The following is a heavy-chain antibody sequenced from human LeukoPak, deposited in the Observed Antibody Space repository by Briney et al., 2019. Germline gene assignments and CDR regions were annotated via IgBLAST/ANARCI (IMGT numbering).Heavy chain of an antibody. Sequence: SETLSLTCTVSGGSISSYYWSWIRQPPGKGLGWIGYIYYSGSTNYNPSLKSRVTISVDTSKNQFSLKLSSVTAADTAVYYCARDKGLDAFDIWGQGTMVTVSS. J-gene: IGHJ3*02. CDR2: IYYSGST. V-gene: IGHV4-59*01. CDR1: GGSISSYY. CDR3: ARDKGLDAFDI.